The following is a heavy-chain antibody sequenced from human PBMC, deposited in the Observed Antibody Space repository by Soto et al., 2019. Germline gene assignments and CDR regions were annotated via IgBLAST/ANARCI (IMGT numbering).Heavy chain of an antibody. V-gene: IGHV4-59*01. CDR3: ARETSQTVRGL. Sequence: QVQLQESGPGLVTPSETLSLTCTVSGGSISRYYWSWIRQPPGKGLEWVGYNDYRGDTNYTHSLESRVTISVDTSKGQLSLKLKSVTTADTAVYYCARETSQTVRGLWGQGIPVTVSS. CDR1: GGSISRYY. D-gene: IGHD1-1*01. J-gene: IGHJ4*02. CDR2: NDYRGDT.